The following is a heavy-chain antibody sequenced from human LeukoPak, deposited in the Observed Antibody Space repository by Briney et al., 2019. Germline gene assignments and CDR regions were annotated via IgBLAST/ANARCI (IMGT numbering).Heavy chain of an antibody. CDR2: ISGSGGTT. CDR3: AKDEAYSSSWTDY. D-gene: IGHD6-13*01. CDR1: GFTFSSYA. Sequence: GGSLRLSCAASGFTFSSYAMSWVRQAPGKGLEWVSGISGSGGTTYYADSVKGRFAISRDNSKNTLYLQMNSLRAEDTAVYYCAKDEAYSSSWTDYWGQGTLVTVSS. J-gene: IGHJ4*02. V-gene: IGHV3-23*01.